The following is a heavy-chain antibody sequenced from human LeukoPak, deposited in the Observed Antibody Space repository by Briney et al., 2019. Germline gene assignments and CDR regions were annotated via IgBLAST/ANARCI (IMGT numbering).Heavy chain of an antibody. D-gene: IGHD1-26*01. Sequence: GGSLRLSCAVSEFTVDGNHMSWVRQAPGKGLEWVSVIYNDGRTYYADSVRDRYTISRDNSKNTLDLQLNRLRVEDTAVYYCASFSGNSLTRMWGQGAMVIVSS. CDR3: ASFSGNSLTRM. CDR1: EFTVDGNH. J-gene: IGHJ3*01. CDR2: IYNDGRT. V-gene: IGHV3-66*01.